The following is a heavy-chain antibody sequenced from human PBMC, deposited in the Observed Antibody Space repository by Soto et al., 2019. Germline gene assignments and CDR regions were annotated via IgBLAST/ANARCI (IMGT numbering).Heavy chain of an antibody. CDR3: ASRDPGTSVDY. CDR1: GGSFTSNNW. Sequence: SETLSLTCAVSGGSFTSNNWWTWVRQPPGQGLEWIGEIYRTGSTNYNPSLKSRVTISLDKSEKQISLKVTSLTAADTAVYYCASRDPGTSVDYWGQGTLVTVS. V-gene: IGHV4-4*02. J-gene: IGHJ4*02. CDR2: IYRTGST. D-gene: IGHD1-7*01.